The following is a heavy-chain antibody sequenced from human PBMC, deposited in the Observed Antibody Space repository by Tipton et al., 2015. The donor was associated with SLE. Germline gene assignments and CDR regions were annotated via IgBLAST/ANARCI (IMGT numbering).Heavy chain of an antibody. CDR2: IYSGGST. J-gene: IGHJ4*02. D-gene: IGHD4-17*01. CDR1: GFTVSSNY. Sequence: GSLRLSCAASGFTVSSNYMSWVRQAPGKGLEWVSVIYSGGSTYYAGSVKGRFTISRDNSKNTLYLQMNSLRAEDTAVYYCARESTVTTSDYWGQGTLVTVSS. CDR3: ARESTVTTSDY. V-gene: IGHV3-53*05.